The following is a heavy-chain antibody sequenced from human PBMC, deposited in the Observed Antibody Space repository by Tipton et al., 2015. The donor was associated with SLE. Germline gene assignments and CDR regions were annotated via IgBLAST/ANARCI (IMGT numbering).Heavy chain of an antibody. CDR2: IYYSGST. CDR1: GGSISSYY. D-gene: IGHD3-22*01. J-gene: IGHJ3*02. V-gene: IGHV4-59*01. Sequence: LRLSCTVSGGSISSYYWSWIRQPPGKGLEWIGYIYYSGSTNYNPSLKSRVTISVDTSKNQFSLKLSSATAADTAVYYCGRDHDSSAFDIWGQGTMVTVSS. CDR3: GRDHDSSAFDI.